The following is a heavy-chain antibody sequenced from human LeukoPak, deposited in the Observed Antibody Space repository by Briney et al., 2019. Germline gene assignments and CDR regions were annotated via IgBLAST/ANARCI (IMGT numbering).Heavy chain of an antibody. V-gene: IGHV4-34*01. CDR1: GGSFSGYY. CDR3: ARHKIVWVTPRNYYYMDV. CDR2: INHSGST. Sequence: SETLSLTCAVYGGSFSGYYWSWIRQPPGKGLEWIGEINHSGSTNYNPSLKSRVTISVDTSKNQFSLKLSSVTAADTAVYYCARHKIVWVTPRNYYYMDVWGKGTTVTISS. D-gene: IGHD3-16*01. J-gene: IGHJ6*03.